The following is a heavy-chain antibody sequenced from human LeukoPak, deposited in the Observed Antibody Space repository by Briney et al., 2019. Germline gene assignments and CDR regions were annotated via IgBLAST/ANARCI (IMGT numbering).Heavy chain of an antibody. Sequence: SGPALVKPTQTLTLTCTFSGFSLSTGGVGVGWIRQPPREALEWLVLIYWDEDKRYSPSLKSRLSIAKDTSKNLVVLTMTNMDPVDTATYYCAHRLGGNGWNEGYFQHWGQGTLVTVSS. CDR1: GFSLSTGGVG. CDR3: AHRLGGNGWNEGYFQH. V-gene: IGHV2-5*02. J-gene: IGHJ1*01. D-gene: IGHD1-1*01. CDR2: IYWDEDK.